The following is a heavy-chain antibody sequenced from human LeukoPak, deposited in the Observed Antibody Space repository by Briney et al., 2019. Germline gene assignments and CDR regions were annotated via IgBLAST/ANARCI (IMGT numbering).Heavy chain of an antibody. CDR1: GFTFSSYW. J-gene: IGHJ5*02. D-gene: IGHD3-22*01. CDR3: ARDKHYDLENWFDP. CDR2: IKQDGSEK. V-gene: IGHV3-7*01. Sequence: GGSLRLSCAASGFTFSSYWMSWVRQAPGKGLEWVANIKQDGSEKYYVDSVKGRFTISRDNAKNSLYLQMNSLRAEDTAVYYCARDKHYDLENWFDPWGQGTLVTVSS.